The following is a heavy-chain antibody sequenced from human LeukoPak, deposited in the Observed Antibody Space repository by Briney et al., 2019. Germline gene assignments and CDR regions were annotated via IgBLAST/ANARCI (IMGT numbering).Heavy chain of an antibody. D-gene: IGHD5-24*01. CDR3: ARSRDGYTGDY. V-gene: IGHV4-31*03. CDR1: GGSISSGDYY. J-gene: IGHJ4*02. CDR2: TYNSGST. Sequence: SSETLSLTCTVSGGSISSGDYYWNWIRQHPGKGLEWIGYTYNSGSTYYNPSLKSRVSISVDTSTNQFSLKVNSVTASDTAVDYCARSRDGYTGDYWGQGTLVTVSS.